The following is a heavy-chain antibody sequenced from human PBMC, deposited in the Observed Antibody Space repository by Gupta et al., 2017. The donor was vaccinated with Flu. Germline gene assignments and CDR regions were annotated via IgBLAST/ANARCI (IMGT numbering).Heavy chain of an antibody. CDR1: GGTFSSYA. V-gene: IGHV1-69*01. CDR3: ARGTGCSSTSCYSSSEVSYYYYGMDV. Sequence: QVQLVQSGAEVKKPGSSVKVSCKASGGTFSSYATSWVRQAPGQGLAWMGGIIPIFGTANSAQKFQGRVTITADESTSTAYMELSSLRSEDTAVYYCARGTGCSSTSCYSSSEVSYYYYGMDVWGQGTTVTVSS. D-gene: IGHD2-2*01. J-gene: IGHJ6*02. CDR2: IIPIFGTA.